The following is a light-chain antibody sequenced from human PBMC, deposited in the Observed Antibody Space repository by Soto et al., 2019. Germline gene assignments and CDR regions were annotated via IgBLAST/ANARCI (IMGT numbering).Light chain of an antibody. J-gene: IGKJ1*01. Sequence: EIVLTQSPGTLSLSPGERATLSCRASQSVSNSYLAWYQQKPGQAPRLLIYGASSRATGIRDRFSGSGSGTDFTLTISRLESEDFAVYYCQQYGNLLWTFGQGTKVDIK. CDR3: QQYGNLLWT. V-gene: IGKV3-20*01. CDR2: GAS. CDR1: QSVSNSY.